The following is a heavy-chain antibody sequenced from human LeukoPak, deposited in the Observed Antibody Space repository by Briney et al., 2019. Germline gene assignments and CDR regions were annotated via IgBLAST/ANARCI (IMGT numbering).Heavy chain of an antibody. CDR3: ARHRYYFDY. Sequence: GGSLRLSCAASGFAFNSYSMNWVRQAPGKGLEWVAFITTSSTYMHYADSVKGRFTISRDNAKNSLYLQMNSLRADDTAVYFCARHRYYFDYWGQGTLVTVSS. V-gene: IGHV3-21*01. CDR2: ITTSSTYM. J-gene: IGHJ4*02. CDR1: GFAFNSYS.